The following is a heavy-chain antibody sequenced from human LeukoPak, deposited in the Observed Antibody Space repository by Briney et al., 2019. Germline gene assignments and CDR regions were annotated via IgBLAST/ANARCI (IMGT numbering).Heavy chain of an antibody. CDR2: IHHSGST. D-gene: IGHD3-22*01. CDR1: GYSISSCYY. CDR3: ARVLSAYYDSSGYSYYFDY. J-gene: IGHJ4*02. Sequence: SETLSLTCSVSGYSISSCYYWGWIRQPPGKGLEWIGSIHHSGSTYYNPSLKSRVTISVDTSKNQFSLKLSSVTAADTAVYYCARVLSAYYDSSGYSYYFDYWGQGTLVTVSS. V-gene: IGHV4-38-2*02.